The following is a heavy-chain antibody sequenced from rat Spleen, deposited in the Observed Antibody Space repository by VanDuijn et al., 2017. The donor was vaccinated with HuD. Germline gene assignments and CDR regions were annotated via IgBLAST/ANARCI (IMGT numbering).Heavy chain of an antibody. D-gene: IGHD1-11*01. CDR1: GFTFSDYY. CDR3: TRGYGGSYVMDA. CDR2: IRYEGSRT. J-gene: IGHJ3*01. V-gene: IGHV5-22*01. Sequence: EVQLVESDGGLVQPGRSLKLSCAASGFTFSDYYMAWVRQAPTKGLEWVASIRYEGSRTYYPDSVKGRFTISRDNAKSTLYLQMNSLRSEDTATYYCTRGYGGSYVMDAWGQGTLVTVSS.